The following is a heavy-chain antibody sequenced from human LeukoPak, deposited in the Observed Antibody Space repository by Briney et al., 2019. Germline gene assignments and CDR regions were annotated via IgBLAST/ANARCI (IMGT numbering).Heavy chain of an antibody. CDR1: GFTFSTYG. D-gene: IGHD3-22*01. V-gene: IGHV3-48*01. Sequence: GGSLRLSCAASGFTFSTYGMSWVRQAPGKGLEWLSYISSSRSTIYYGDSVKGRFTISRDNAKNSLYLQMNSLRGEDTALYYCARAMYYYDSSGGLGAFDIWGQGTMVTVSS. CDR2: ISSSRSTI. J-gene: IGHJ3*02. CDR3: ARAMYYYDSSGGLGAFDI.